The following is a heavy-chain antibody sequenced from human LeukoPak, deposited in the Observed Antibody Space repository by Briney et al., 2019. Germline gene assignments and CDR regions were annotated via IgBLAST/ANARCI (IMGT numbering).Heavy chain of an antibody. D-gene: IGHD5-18*01. J-gene: IGHJ4*02. V-gene: IGHV1-2*02. Sequence: ASVKVSFKPSGYTFTCYYMHWVRQAPGQGLDWMGWINHNSGGTNYAQKFQGRVPMTRDTSTSTAYMELSRLRSDDTDVYYCARRGAYRYGYSYWGQGTLVSVFS. CDR3: ARRGAYRYGYSY. CDR2: INHNSGGT. CDR1: GYTFTCYY.